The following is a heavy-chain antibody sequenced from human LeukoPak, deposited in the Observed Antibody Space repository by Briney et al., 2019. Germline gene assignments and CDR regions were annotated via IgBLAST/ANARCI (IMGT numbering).Heavy chain of an antibody. D-gene: IGHD5-12*01. CDR2: IYPGDSDT. CDR1: GYSFTSYW. Sequence: GESLKISCKGSGYSFTSYWIGWVRQMPGKGLEWMGIIYPGDSDTRYSPSFQGQVTISADKSISTAYLQWSSLKASDTAMYYCARSAPSEATLSPYYFDYWGQGTLVTVSS. V-gene: IGHV5-51*01. J-gene: IGHJ4*02. CDR3: ARSAPSEATLSPYYFDY.